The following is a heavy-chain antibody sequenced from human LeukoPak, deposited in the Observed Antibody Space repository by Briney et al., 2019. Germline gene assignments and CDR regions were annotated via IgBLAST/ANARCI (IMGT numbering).Heavy chain of an antibody. CDR3: ARGEPYSSGWYGTIDY. J-gene: IGHJ4*02. V-gene: IGHV3-33*01. Sequence: PGRSLRLSCAASGFTFSSYGMHWVRQAPGKGLEWVAVIWYDGSNKYYADSVKGRFTISRDNSKNTLYLQMNSLRAEDTAVYYCARGEPYSSGWYGTIDYWGQGTLVTVSS. CDR2: IWYDGSNK. CDR1: GFTFSSYG. D-gene: IGHD6-19*01.